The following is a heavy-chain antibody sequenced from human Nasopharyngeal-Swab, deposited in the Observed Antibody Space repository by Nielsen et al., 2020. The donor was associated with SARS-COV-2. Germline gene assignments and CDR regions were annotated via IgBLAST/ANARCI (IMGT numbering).Heavy chain of an antibody. CDR1: GGSISSGSYY. Sequence: SETLSLTCTVSGGSISSGSYYWSWLRQPAGKGLGYIGRIYTSGITNYNPSLKSRVSISVDTSKNQFSLRLNSVTAADTAVYYCAIQPSGTFRSEAFDIWGQGTMVTV. V-gene: IGHV4-61*02. J-gene: IGHJ3*02. D-gene: IGHD1-26*01. CDR3: AIQPSGTFRSEAFDI. CDR2: IYTSGIT.